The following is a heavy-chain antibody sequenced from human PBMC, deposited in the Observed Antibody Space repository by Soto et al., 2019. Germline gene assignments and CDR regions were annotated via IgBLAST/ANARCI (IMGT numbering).Heavy chain of an antibody. Sequence: QVQLVESGGGVVQRGRSLRLSCAASGFTFSSYGMHWVRQAPGKGLEWVAVISYDGSNKYYADSVKGRFTISRDNSKNTLYLQMNSLRAEDTAVYYCAKAVAGTLYYFDYWGQGTLVTVSS. CDR1: GFTFSSYG. D-gene: IGHD6-19*01. CDR2: ISYDGSNK. V-gene: IGHV3-30*18. CDR3: AKAVAGTLYYFDY. J-gene: IGHJ4*02.